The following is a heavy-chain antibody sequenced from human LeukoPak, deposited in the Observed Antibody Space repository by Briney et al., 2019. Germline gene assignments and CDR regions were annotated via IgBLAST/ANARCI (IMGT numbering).Heavy chain of an antibody. CDR1: GGTFSSYA. J-gene: IGHJ4*02. V-gene: IGHV1-69*06. Sequence: SVKVSCKASGGTFSSYAISWVRRAPGQGLEWMGRIIPIFGTANYAQKFQGRVTITADKSTSTAYMELSSLRSEDTAVYYCARELWGLMVYATQYYFDYWGQGTLVTVSS. CDR2: IIPIFGTA. D-gene: IGHD2-8*01. CDR3: ARELWGLMVYATQYYFDY.